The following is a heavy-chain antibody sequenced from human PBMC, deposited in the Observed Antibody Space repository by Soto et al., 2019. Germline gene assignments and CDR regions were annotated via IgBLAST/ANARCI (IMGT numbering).Heavy chain of an antibody. CDR1: GFTVSANY. D-gene: IGHD3-22*01. CDR2: ISSGGTT. J-gene: IGHJ4*02. Sequence: GGSLRLSCAASGFTVSANYMPWVRQAPGKGLEWVSVISSGGTTYYADSVRGRVTISRDKSKNMLSLQMNRLRAEDTAIYYCVRVASDYDGSGFFDHWGQGTLVTVSS. V-gene: IGHV3-53*01. CDR3: VRVASDYDGSGFFDH.